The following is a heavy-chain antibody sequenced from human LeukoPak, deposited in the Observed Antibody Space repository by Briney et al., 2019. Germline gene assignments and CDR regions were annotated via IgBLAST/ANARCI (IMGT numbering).Heavy chain of an antibody. CDR3: ARRSTVTAYDFYYMDV. CDR1: EFIFSGYW. Sequence: GGSLRLSCEASEFIFSGYWMTWVRQAPGKGLEWVANIKEDGSEKYYVDSVKGRFIISRNNANKSLYLQMNSLRAEDTAVYYCARRSTVTAYDFYYMDVWGKGTTIIVSS. J-gene: IGHJ6*03. CDR2: IKEDGSEK. V-gene: IGHV3-7*01. D-gene: IGHD4-17*01.